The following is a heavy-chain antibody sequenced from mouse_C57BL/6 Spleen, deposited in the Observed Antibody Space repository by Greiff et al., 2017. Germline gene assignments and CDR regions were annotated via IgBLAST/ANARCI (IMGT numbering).Heavy chain of an antibody. V-gene: IGHV1-82*01. J-gene: IGHJ4*01. CDR2: IYPGDGDT. D-gene: IGHD1-1*01. CDR1: GYAFSSSW. Sequence: QVHVKQSGPELVKPGASVKISCKASGYAFSSSWMNWVKQRPGKGLEWIGRIYPGDGDTNYNGKFKGKATLTADKSSSTAYMQRSSLTSEDSAVYFCARPAYYGSSYYAMDDWGQGTSVTVSS. CDR3: ARPAYYGSSYYAMDD.